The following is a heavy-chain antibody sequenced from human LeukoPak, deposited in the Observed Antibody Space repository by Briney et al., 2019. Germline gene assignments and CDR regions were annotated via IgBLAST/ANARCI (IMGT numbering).Heavy chain of an antibody. V-gene: IGHV1-46*01. CDR2: INPSGGST. D-gene: IGHD1-26*01. Sequence: ASVKVSCRASGYTFTSYYMHWVRQAPGQGLEWMGIINPSGGSTSYAQKFQGRVTMTRDTSTSTVYMVLSSLRSEDTAVYYCARDRVGATSDHYYYYGMDVWGQGTTVTVSS. J-gene: IGHJ6*02. CDR1: GYTFTSYY. CDR3: ARDRVGATSDHYYYYGMDV.